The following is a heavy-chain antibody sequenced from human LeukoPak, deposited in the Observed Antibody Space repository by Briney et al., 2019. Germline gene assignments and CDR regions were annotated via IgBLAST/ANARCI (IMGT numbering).Heavy chain of an antibody. D-gene: IGHD3-3*01. CDR3: AGQYYDFWRRYYYYMDV. Sequence: SVKVSCKASGGTFSSYAISWVRQAPGQGLEWMGGIIPIFGTANYAQKFQGRVTITADKSTSTAYMELSSLRSEGTAVYYCAGQYYDFWRRYYYYMDVWGKGTTATVSS. CDR2: IIPIFGTA. J-gene: IGHJ6*03. CDR1: GGTFSSYA. V-gene: IGHV1-69*06.